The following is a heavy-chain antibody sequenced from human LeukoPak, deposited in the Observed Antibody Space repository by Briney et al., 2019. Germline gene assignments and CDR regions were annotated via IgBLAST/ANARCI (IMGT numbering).Heavy chain of an antibody. Sequence: PGGSLRLSCAASGFTFSSYWMSWVRQAPGKGLEWVANIKQDGSEKYYVDSVKGRFTISRDNAKNSLYLQMNSLRAEDTAVYYCAILQGERWLQLPVLDYWGQGTLVTVSS. CDR2: IKQDGSEK. D-gene: IGHD5-24*01. CDR3: AILQGERWLQLPVLDY. J-gene: IGHJ4*02. V-gene: IGHV3-7*01. CDR1: GFTFSSYW.